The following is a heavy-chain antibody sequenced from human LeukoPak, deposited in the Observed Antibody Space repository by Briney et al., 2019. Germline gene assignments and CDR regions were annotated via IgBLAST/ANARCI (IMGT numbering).Heavy chain of an antibody. CDR2: IIPIRGIA. Sequence: SVKVSCKASGGTFSSYAISWVRQAPGQGLEWMGRIIPIRGIANYAEKFQGRVTITGDKSTSTVYMELSSLRAEDTAVYFCSSDLKPVVATILRSYYGMDVWGQGTTVTVSS. D-gene: IGHD5-12*01. CDR1: GGTFSSYA. J-gene: IGHJ6*02. V-gene: IGHV1-69*04. CDR3: SSDLKPVVATILRSYYGMDV.